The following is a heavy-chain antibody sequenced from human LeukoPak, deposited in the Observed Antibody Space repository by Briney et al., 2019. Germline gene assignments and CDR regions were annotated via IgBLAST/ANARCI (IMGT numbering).Heavy chain of an antibody. J-gene: IGHJ4*02. CDR2: ISGSAGSA. D-gene: IGHD1-26*01. V-gene: IGHV3-23*01. CDR1: GFTFSNIA. Sequence: GGSLRLSCAASGFTFSNIAMTWVRQAPGKGLEWVSSISGSAGSAYYADSVKGRFSISRDNSKNTLYLQMNSLRAEDAAVYYCARVGPHTFDYWGQGTLVIVSS. CDR3: ARVGPHTFDY.